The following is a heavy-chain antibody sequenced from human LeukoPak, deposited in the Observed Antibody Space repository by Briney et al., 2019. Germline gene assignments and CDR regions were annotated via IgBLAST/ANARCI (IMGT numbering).Heavy chain of an antibody. CDR2: IYYSGST. J-gene: IGHJ5*02. Sequence: SETLSLTCTVSGGYIIGYYWSWIRQPPGKGLEWIGYIYYSGSTNYNPSLKSRVTISVDTSKNQFSLKLSSVTAADTAVYYCARAAPFDPWGQGTLVTVSS. CDR3: ARAAPFDP. CDR1: GGYIIGYY. V-gene: IGHV4-59*01.